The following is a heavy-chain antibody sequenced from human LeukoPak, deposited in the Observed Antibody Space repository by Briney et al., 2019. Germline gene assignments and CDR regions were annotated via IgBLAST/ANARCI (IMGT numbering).Heavy chain of an antibody. CDR2: IYYSGST. J-gene: IGHJ3*02. D-gene: IGHD6-19*01. Sequence: PSETLSLTCTVSVGSISSGGYYWRWIRQQPGKGLEWIGYIYYSGSTYYNPSLKSRITISVDTSKNQFSLKMSSVTAADTAVYYCARAPPTIAVAGSAFDIWGQGTMVTVSS. V-gene: IGHV4-31*03. CDR1: VGSISSGGYY. CDR3: ARAPPTIAVAGSAFDI.